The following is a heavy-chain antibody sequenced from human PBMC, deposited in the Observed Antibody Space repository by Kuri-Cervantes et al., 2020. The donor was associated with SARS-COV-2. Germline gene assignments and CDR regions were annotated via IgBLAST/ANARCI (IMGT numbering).Heavy chain of an antibody. J-gene: IGHJ2*01. Sequence: SETLSLTCTVSGGSISSGDYYWSWIRQPPGKGLEWIGYIYYSGSTYYNPSLKSRVTLSVETSKNQFSLKLSSVTAADTAVYCLARVSTTVVTGSYWYFDLWGRGTRVTVSS. D-gene: IGHD4-23*01. V-gene: IGHV4-30-4*01. CDR3: ARVSTTVVTGSYWYFDL. CDR1: GGSISSGDYY. CDR2: IYYSGST.